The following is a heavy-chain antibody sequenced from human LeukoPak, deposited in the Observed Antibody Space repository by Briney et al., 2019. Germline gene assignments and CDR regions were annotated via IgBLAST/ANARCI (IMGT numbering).Heavy chain of an antibody. J-gene: IGHJ4*02. CDR3: ARGEEYYDFWSGYHLYYFDY. V-gene: IGHV1-8*01. CDR2: MNPNSGNT. CDR1: GYTFTSYD. Sequence: GASVKVSCKASGYTFTSYDINWVRQATGQGLEWMGWMNPNSGNTGYAQKFQGRVTMTRNNSISTAYMELSSLRSEDTAVYYCARGEEYYDFWSGYHLYYFDYWGQGTLVTVSS. D-gene: IGHD3-3*01.